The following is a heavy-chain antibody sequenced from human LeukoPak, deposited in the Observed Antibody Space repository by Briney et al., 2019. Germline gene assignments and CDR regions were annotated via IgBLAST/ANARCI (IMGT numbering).Heavy chain of an antibody. CDR2: IIPIFGTA. D-gene: IGHD3-10*01. CDR1: GGTFISYA. Sequence: SVKVSCKASGGTFISYAISWVRQAPGQGLEWMGGIIPIFGTANYAQKFQGRVTITTDESTSTAYMELSSLRSEDTAVYYCARDQRDYYGSGSYRYYYYMDVWGKGTTVTVSS. CDR3: ARDQRDYYGSGSYRYYYYMDV. J-gene: IGHJ6*03. V-gene: IGHV1-69*05.